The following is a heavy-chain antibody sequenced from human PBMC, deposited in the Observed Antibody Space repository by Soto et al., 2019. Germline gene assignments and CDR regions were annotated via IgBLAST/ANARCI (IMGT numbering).Heavy chain of an antibody. J-gene: IGHJ4*02. CDR2: VWYDGSNE. CDR1: GFTFNTYG. CDR3: VRDLGNDSDH. D-gene: IGHD1-1*01. Sequence: QVQLVESGGGVVQPGRSLRLSCVASGFTFNTYGMHWVRQAPGKGLEWLAIVWYDGSNEDYADSVKGRFTISRDNSKNTLYLQMNSLRTDDTAVYYCVRDLGNDSDHWGQGALVTVSS. V-gene: IGHV3-33*01.